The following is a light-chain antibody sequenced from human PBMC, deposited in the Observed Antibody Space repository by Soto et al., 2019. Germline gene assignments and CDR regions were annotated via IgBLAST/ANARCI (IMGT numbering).Light chain of an antibody. J-gene: IGKJ1*01. CDR3: QQTYITPRT. CDR1: QSISSY. V-gene: IGKV1-39*01. Sequence: DIQMTQSPSPLSAFVGDRVTISFRASQSISSYLSWYQQKPGKAPKLLIFVASTLQTGVPSRFSGSGSGTDFTLTIGSLQPEDFATYYCQQTYITPRTFGQGTKVDIK. CDR2: VAS.